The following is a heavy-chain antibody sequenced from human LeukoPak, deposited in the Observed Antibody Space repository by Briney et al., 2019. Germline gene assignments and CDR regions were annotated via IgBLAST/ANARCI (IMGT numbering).Heavy chain of an antibody. CDR3: ARNGYCSGGSCDRFAP. CDR2: IIPIFGTA. CDR1: GGTFSSYA. V-gene: IGHV1-69*01. D-gene: IGHD2-15*01. J-gene: IGHJ5*01. Sequence: ASVKVSCKASGGTFSSYAISWVRQAPGQGLEWMGGIIPIFGTANYAQKFQGRVTITADESTSTAYMELSSLRSEDTAVYDCARNGYCSGGSCDRFAPWGQGTLVTVSS.